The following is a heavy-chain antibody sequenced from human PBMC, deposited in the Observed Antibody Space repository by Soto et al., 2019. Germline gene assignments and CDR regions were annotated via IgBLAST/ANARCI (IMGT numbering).Heavy chain of an antibody. CDR1: GYTFTSYD. D-gene: IGHD3-10*01. V-gene: IGHV1-8*01. CDR2: MNPNSGNT. CDR3: ARVREFRAYYYYGMDV. Sequence: GASVKVSCKASGYTFTSYDINWVRQATGQGLEWMGWMNPNSGNTGYAQKFQGRVTMTRNTSISTAYMELSSLRSEDTAVYYCARVREFRAYYYYGMDVWGQGTTVTVSS. J-gene: IGHJ6*02.